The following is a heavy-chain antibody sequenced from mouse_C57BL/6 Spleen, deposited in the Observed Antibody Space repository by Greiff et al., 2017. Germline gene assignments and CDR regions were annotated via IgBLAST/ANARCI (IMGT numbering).Heavy chain of an antibody. CDR3: AREGYSFAY. Sequence: VQLQQSGPELVKPGASVKISCKASGYAFSSSWMNWVKQRPGKGLEWIGLIYPGDGDTNYNGKFKGKATLTADKSSSTAYMQLSSLTSEDSAVYFCAREGYSFAYWGQGTLVTVSA. J-gene: IGHJ3*01. D-gene: IGHD2-3*01. CDR2: IYPGDGDT. CDR1: GYAFSSSW. V-gene: IGHV1-82*01.